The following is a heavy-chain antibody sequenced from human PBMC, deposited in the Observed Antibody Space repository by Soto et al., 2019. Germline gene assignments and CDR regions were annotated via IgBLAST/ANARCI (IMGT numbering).Heavy chain of an antibody. CDR3: AKMAMPIAAAGYYFDY. CDR1: GDSVSSNSAA. CDR2: TYYRSKWYN. J-gene: IGHJ4*02. V-gene: IGHV6-1*01. Sequence: QSQTLSLTCAISGDSVSSNSAAWNWIRQSPSRGLEWLGRTYYRSKWYNDYAVSVKSRITINPDTSKNQFSLQLNSVTPEDTAVYYCAKMAMPIAAAGYYFDYWGQGTLVTVSS. D-gene: IGHD6-13*01.